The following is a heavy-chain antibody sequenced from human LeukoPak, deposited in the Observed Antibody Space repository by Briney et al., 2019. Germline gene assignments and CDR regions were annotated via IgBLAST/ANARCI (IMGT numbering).Heavy chain of an antibody. CDR1: GGSISSYY. J-gene: IGHJ4*02. V-gene: IGHV4-4*07. CDR3: ARLGSSGWYVY. Sequence: SETLSLTCTVSGGSISSYYWSWIRQPAGKGREWIGRIYTSGSTNYNPSLKSRVTISVDKSKNQFSLKLSSVTAADTAVYYCARLGSSGWYVYWGQGTLVTVSS. D-gene: IGHD6-19*01. CDR2: IYTSGST.